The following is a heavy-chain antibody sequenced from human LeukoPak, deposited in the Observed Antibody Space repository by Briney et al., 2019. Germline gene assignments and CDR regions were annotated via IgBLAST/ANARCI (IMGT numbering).Heavy chain of an antibody. J-gene: IGHJ4*02. CDR2: IRSKADGGTP. Sequence: GGSLRLSCAASGFSFSDAWMNWVRQAPGKGLEWVGHIRSKADGGTPDYIAPVKGRFTISRDNSKNTLYLQMNSLRAEDTAVYYCAKDGARYCSSTSCRPPDYWGQGTLVTVSS. CDR3: AKDGARYCSSTSCRPPDY. D-gene: IGHD2-2*01. V-gene: IGHV3-15*07. CDR1: GFSFSDAW.